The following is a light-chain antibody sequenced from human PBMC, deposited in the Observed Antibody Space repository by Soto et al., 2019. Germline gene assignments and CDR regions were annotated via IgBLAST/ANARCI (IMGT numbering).Light chain of an antibody. Sequence: QSVLTQPPSVSAAPGQRVTISCSGNTSNIRNNFVSWYQHLPGTAPRLLIYSNNNRPSGIPDRFSGSKSGASATLGITGLQTGDEADYYCGTWDTSLSAVVFGGGTKVTVL. V-gene: IGLV1-51*01. CDR3: GTWDTSLSAVV. CDR1: TSNIRNNF. CDR2: SNN. J-gene: IGLJ2*01.